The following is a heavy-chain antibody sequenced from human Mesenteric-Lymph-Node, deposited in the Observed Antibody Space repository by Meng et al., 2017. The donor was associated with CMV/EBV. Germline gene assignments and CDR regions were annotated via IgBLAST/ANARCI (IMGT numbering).Heavy chain of an antibody. Sequence: GGSLRLSCAASGFFSLYYMHWVRQAPGKGLVWVSRINYDGSSTDYAESVKGRFTISRDNAKNTLYLQMNSLRAEDTAVYYCARGRVVDTFDIWGQGTMVTVSS. J-gene: IGHJ3*02. CDR1: GFFSLYY. CDR2: INYDGSST. CDR3: ARGRVVDTFDI. V-gene: IGHV3-74*01. D-gene: IGHD2-15*01.